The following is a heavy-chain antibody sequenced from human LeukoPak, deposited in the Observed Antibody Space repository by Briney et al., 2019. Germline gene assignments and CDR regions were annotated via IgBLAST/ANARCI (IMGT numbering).Heavy chain of an antibody. Sequence: PGGSLRLSCAASGFTFRSYSMNWVRQAPGKGLEWVSSISSSSSYIYYADSVKGRFTIPRDNAKNSLYLQMNSLRAEDTAVYYCARDRDVVVVPAARRYNWFDPWGQGTLVTVSS. J-gene: IGHJ5*02. CDR2: ISSSSSYI. CDR3: ARDRDVVVVPAARRYNWFDP. CDR1: GFTFRSYS. V-gene: IGHV3-21*01. D-gene: IGHD2-2*01.